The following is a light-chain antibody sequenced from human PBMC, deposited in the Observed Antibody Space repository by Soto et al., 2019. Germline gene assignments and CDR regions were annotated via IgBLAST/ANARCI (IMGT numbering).Light chain of an antibody. CDR1: QSVSGSY. J-gene: IGKJ5*01. V-gene: IGKV3-20*01. CDR2: AAS. Sequence: EIVLTQSPGTLSLSPGERATLSCRASQSVSGSYLAWYQQKPGQAPRLLISAASSRATGIPDRFSGSGSGTDFTLTISRLEPEDFAVYYCQQYGSSPPITFGQRTRLESK. CDR3: QQYGSSPPIT.